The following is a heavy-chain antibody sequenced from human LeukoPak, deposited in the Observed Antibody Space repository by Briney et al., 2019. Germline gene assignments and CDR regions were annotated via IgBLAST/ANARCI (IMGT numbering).Heavy chain of an antibody. CDR1: GFTFSSYS. J-gene: IGHJ6*02. CDR2: ISSSSSYI. CDR3: AREGYNYPYYYYGMDV. D-gene: IGHD5-18*01. V-gene: IGHV3-21*01. Sequence: GGSLRLSCAASGFTFSSYSMNWVRQAPGNGLEWVSSISSSSSYIYYADSVKGRFTISRDNAKNSLYLQMNSLRAEDRALYYCAREGYNYPYYYYGMDVWGQGTTVTVSS.